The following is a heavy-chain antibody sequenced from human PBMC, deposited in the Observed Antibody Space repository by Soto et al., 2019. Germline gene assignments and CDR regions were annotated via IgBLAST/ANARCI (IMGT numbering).Heavy chain of an antibody. CDR3: ATLWFGEGNY. D-gene: IGHD3-10*01. J-gene: IGHJ4*02. CDR1: GGSISSSSYY. CDR2: IYYSGST. V-gene: IGHV4-39*01. Sequence: QLQLQESGPGLEKPSETLSLSCTVSGGSISSSSYYWGWIRQPPGKGLEWIGSIYYSGSTYYNPSLKSRVTISVDTSKNQFSLKLSSVTAADTAVYYCATLWFGEGNYWGQGTLVTVSS.